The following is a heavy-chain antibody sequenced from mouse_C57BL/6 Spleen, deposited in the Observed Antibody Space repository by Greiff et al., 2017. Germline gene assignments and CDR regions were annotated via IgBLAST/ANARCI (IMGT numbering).Heavy chain of an antibody. J-gene: IGHJ3*01. D-gene: IGHD3-2*02. V-gene: IGHV1-63*01. CDR2: IYPGGGYT. Sequence: VQLQQSGAELVRPGTSVKMSCKASGYTFTNYWIGWAKQRPGHGLEWIGDIYPGGGYTNYNEKFKGKATLTADKSSSTAYMQFSSLTSEDSAIYYCAGGTAQAPFAYWGQGTLVTVSA. CDR3: AGGTAQAPFAY. CDR1: GYTFTNYW.